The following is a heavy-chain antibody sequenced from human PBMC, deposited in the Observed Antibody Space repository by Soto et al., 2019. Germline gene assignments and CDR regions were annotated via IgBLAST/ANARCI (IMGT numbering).Heavy chain of an antibody. Sequence: GGSLRLSCAASGFTFSSYSMNWVRQAPGKGLEWVSYISSSSSTIYYADSVKGRFTISRDNAKNSLYLQMNSLRDEDTAVYYCATVDSGSYYTLYYWGQGTLVTVSS. CDR1: GFTFSSYS. D-gene: IGHD1-26*01. V-gene: IGHV3-48*02. CDR2: ISSSSSTI. J-gene: IGHJ4*02. CDR3: ATVDSGSYYTLYY.